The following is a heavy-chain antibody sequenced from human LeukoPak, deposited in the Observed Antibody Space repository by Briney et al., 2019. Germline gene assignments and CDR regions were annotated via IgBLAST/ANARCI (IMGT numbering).Heavy chain of an antibody. CDR3: ARCKMRPSAREYFDS. V-gene: IGHV1-69*04. J-gene: IGHJ4*02. CDR1: GGTFNIYA. Sequence: GASVKVSCKAAGGTFNIYAFSWVRQAPGQGLEWMGRILPFVDITNYAQRFQGRLTITADKATSTASMELSSLNFEDTAFYYCARCKMRPSAREYFDSWGQGTLVTVSS. CDR2: ILPFVDIT. D-gene: IGHD1-26*01.